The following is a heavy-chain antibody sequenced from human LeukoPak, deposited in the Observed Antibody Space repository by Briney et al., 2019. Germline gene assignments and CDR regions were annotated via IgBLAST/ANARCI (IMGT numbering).Heavy chain of an antibody. CDR2: INHSGST. V-gene: IGHV4-34*01. CDR3: ALRPRGVRRLDY. D-gene: IGHD2-21*01. J-gene: IGHJ4*02. CDR1: GGSFSDFY. Sequence: SETLSLTCAVYGGSFSDFYWNWIRQPPGRGLEWIGEINHSGSTNYNPSLKSRVTISVDMSKNQFSLNLSSVTAADTAMYYCALRPRGVRRLDYRGQGTLVTVPS.